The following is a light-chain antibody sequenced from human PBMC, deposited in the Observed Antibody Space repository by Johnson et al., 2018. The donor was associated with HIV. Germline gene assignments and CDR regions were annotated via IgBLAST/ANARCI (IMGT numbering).Light chain of an antibody. CDR3: GTWDTSLSAYV. CDR1: GSNIGNNY. Sequence: QSVLTQPPSVSAAPGQKVTISCSGSGSNIGNNYVSWYQQLPGTAPKLVMHENNKRPSGIPDRFSGSKSGTSATLGITGLQTGDEADYYCGTWDTSLSAYVFGTGTTVTVL. J-gene: IGLJ1*01. V-gene: IGLV1-51*02. CDR2: ENN.